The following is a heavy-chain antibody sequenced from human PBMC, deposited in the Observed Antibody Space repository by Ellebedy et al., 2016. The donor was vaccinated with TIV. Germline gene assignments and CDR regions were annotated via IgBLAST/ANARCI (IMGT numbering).Heavy chain of an antibody. D-gene: IGHD2/OR15-2a*01. J-gene: IGHJ4*02. V-gene: IGHV3-23*01. CDR2: ISGSGGST. Sequence: GESLKISCAASGFTFSSYAMSWVRQAPGKGLEWVSAISGSGGSTYYADSVKGRFTISRENAKNSLYLQMNSLRAGDTAVYYCARASMGLDYWGQGALVTVSS. CDR3: ARASMGLDY. CDR1: GFTFSSYA.